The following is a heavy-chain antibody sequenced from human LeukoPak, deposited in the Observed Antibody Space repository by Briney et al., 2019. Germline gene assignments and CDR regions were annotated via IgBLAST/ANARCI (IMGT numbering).Heavy chain of an antibody. D-gene: IGHD6-13*01. V-gene: IGHV1-2*02. Sequence: AASVKVSCKASGYTFTGYYMHWVRQAPGQGLEWMGWINPNSGGTNYAQKFQGRVTMTRDTSISTAYMELSRLRSDDTAVYYCARERLLIAAAGIWSPLFDPWGQGTLVTVSS. CDR2: INPNSGGT. CDR3: ARERLLIAAAGIWSPLFDP. J-gene: IGHJ5*02. CDR1: GYTFTGYY.